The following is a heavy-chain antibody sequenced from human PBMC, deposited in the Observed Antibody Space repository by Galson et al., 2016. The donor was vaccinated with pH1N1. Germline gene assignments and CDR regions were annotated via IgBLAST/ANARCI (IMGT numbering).Heavy chain of an antibody. CDR3: ARDESGYGDSFPDVFDI. Sequence: SLRLSCAVSGFTFSSCGIYWVRQAPGKGLEWVGNIYNGNDKYYADSVRGRFTISRDSSMTTVHLQMISVTVEDTAVYFCARDESGYGDSFPDVFDIWGQGTMFTVSS. D-gene: IGHD4-17*01. V-gene: IGHV3-30*12. CDR1: GFTFSSCG. CDR2: IYNGNDK. J-gene: IGHJ3*02.